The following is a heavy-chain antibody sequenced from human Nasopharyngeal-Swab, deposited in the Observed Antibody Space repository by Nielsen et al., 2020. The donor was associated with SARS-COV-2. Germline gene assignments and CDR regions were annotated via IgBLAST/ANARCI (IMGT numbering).Heavy chain of an antibody. J-gene: IGHJ6*02. CDR3: ARVTAMAEGYYYGMDV. D-gene: IGHD5-18*01. CDR1: SGSFFSYS. CDR2: IIPIFGTA. Sequence: SVKVSCKASSGSFFSYSISWVRQAPGQGLEWMGGIIPIFGTANYAQKFQGRVTITADESTSTAYMELSSLRSEDTAVYYCARVTAMAEGYYYGMDVWGQGTTVTVSS. V-gene: IGHV1-69*13.